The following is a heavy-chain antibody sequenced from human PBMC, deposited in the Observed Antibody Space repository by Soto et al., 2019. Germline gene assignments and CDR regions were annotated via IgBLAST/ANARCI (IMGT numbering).Heavy chain of an antibody. D-gene: IGHD3-22*01. J-gene: IGHJ4*02. CDR1: GGSISSGDYY. V-gene: IGHV4-30-4*01. CDR2: IYYSGST. Sequence: SETLSLTCTVSGGSISSGDYYWSWIRQPPGKGLEWIGYIYYSGSTYYNPSLKSRVTISVDTSKNQFSLKLSSVTAADTAVYYCARNPDYDSSGYQNYFDYWGQGTLVTVSS. CDR3: ARNPDYDSSGYQNYFDY.